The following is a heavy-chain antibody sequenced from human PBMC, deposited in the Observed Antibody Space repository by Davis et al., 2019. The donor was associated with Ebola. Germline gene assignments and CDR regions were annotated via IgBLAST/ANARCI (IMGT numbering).Heavy chain of an antibody. CDR1: GITFINYA. J-gene: IGHJ4*02. Sequence: GESLKISCAASGITFINYAMSWVRQAPGKGPEWVSGISSSGHSTYYADSVKGRFTISRDNAKNSLYLQMNSLRDEDTAVYYCARALLWFGDSYYFDYWGQGTLVTVSS. CDR2: ISSSGHST. D-gene: IGHD3-10*01. CDR3: ARALLWFGDSYYFDY. V-gene: IGHV3-23*01.